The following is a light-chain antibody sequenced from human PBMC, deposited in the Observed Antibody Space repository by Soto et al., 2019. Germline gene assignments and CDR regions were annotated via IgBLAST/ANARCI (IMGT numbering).Light chain of an antibody. Sequence: DIQMTQSPSTLSASVGDRVTITCRASQSISTWLAWYQQKPGKAPKLLIYDASSLQSGVPSRFSGSGSEIEFTLTISSLQPDDFATYYCQQYNSFSGTFGQETKLEIK. CDR2: DAS. V-gene: IGKV1-5*01. CDR3: QQYNSFSGT. J-gene: IGKJ2*02. CDR1: QSISTW.